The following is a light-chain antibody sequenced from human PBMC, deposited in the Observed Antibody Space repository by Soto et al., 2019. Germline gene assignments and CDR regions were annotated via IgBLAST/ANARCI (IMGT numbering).Light chain of an antibody. CDR2: CAS. CDR3: QQYNSYSRT. J-gene: IGKJ1*01. CDR1: QSVGSK. Sequence: LATLSLSPGDGATLSCRASQSVGSKLAWYQQKPGQAPRLLIYCASTSATGIPARFSGSGSGTEFTLTISSLQPDDFATYYCQQYNSYSRTFGQGTKVDI. V-gene: IGKV3-15*01.